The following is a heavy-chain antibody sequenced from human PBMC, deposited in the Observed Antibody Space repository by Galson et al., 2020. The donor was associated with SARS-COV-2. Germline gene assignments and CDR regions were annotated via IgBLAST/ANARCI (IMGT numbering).Heavy chain of an antibody. Sequence: GGSLRLSCTASGFTFGDYAMSWFRQAPGKGLEWVGFIRSKANGGTTEYAASVKGRFTISRDDSKSIAYLQMNSLKTEDTAVYYCTRGAQPAKCRASYWRWQWLVLDDYWGQGTLVTVSS. J-gene: IGHJ4*02. CDR2: IRSKANGGTT. CDR1: GFTFGDYA. V-gene: IGHV3-49*03. D-gene: IGHD6-19*01. CDR3: TRGAQPAKCRASYWRWQWLVLDDY.